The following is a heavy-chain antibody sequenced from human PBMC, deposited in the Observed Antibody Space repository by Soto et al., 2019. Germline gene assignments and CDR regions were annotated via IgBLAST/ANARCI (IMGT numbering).Heavy chain of an antibody. CDR1: GFTFSSYA. D-gene: IGHD1-26*01. J-gene: IGHJ4*02. CDR2: ISGSDGST. CDR3: AKGPGMDSDFDC. Sequence: EVQMLESGGGLVQPGGSLRLSCAASGFTFSSYAMSWVRQAPGKGLEWVSAISGSDGSTFYADSVKGRFTISRDDSKNTLYLRMNSLRAEDTAVYYCAKGPGMDSDFDCWGQGTLVTVSS. V-gene: IGHV3-23*01.